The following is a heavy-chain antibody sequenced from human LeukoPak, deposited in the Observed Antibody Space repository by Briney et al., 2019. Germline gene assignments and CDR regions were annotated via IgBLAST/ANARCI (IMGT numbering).Heavy chain of an antibody. CDR3: AREEMPGKFDY. J-gene: IGHJ4*02. V-gene: IGHV4-30-4*07. Sequence: PSETLSLTCAVSGGSISSGGYSWSWIRQPPGKGLEWIGYIYYSGSTYYNPSLKSRVTISVDTSKNQFSLKLSSVTAADTAMYFCAREEMPGKFDYWGQGTLVTVSS. CDR1: GGSISSGGYS. D-gene: IGHD1-26*01. CDR2: IYYSGST.